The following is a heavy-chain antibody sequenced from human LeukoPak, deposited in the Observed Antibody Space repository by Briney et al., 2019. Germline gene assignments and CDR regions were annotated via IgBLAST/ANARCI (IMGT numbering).Heavy chain of an antibody. CDR1: GFTFSGST. Sequence: GGSLRLSCAASGFTFSGSTIDWVRQASGKGLEWVGRIRSKANSYATGYTASGKGRFTISRDDSKNTAYLQMNSLKTEDTAVYYCTRHLDSEYYDFWSGNVGDNWFDPWGQGTLVTVSS. D-gene: IGHD3-3*01. J-gene: IGHJ5*02. CDR3: TRHLDSEYYDFWSGNVGDNWFDP. V-gene: IGHV3-73*01. CDR2: IRSKANSYAT.